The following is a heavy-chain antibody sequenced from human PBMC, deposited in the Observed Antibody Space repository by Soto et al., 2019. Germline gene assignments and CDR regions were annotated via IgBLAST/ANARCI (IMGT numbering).Heavy chain of an antibody. Sequence: QVQLVQSGADVKKPGASVKVSCKASGYTFTGYYIHWVRQAPGQGLEWMGWINPNSGGTNYAQKFQGRVTMTRDTSISTDYMELSRLRSDGTAVFYCARDGMTVPGTGDYWGQGTLVTVSS. CDR1: GYTFTGYY. D-gene: IGHD6-19*01. CDR2: INPNSGGT. V-gene: IGHV1-2*02. CDR3: ARDGMTVPGTGDY. J-gene: IGHJ4*02.